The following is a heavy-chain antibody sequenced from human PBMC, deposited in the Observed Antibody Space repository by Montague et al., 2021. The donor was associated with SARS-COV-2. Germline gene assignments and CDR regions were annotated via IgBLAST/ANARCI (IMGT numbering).Heavy chain of an antibody. CDR1: GFTFSQYP. CDR2: IGARGDST. D-gene: IGHD6-19*01. CDR3: ARGSTGWYAIFGHYGMDV. J-gene: IGHJ6*02. V-gene: IGHV3-23*01. Sequence: SLRLSCAASGFTFSQYPMHWVRQAPGKGLEWVSSIGARGDSTYYADSVKGRFTVPRDNSKSTLYLQTNSLRAEDTAVYYCARGSTGWYAIFGHYGMDVWGQGTTVTVSS.